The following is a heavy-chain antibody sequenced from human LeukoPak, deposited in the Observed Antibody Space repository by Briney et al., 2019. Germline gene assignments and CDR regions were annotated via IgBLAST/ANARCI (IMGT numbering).Heavy chain of an antibody. V-gene: IGHV3-15*07. D-gene: IGHD3-22*01. J-gene: IGHJ5*02. CDR2: IRSNSDGGTI. Sequence: TGGSLRLSCATTGFTFSNAWMNWVRQAPGKGLEWVGRIRSNSDGGTIDYAAPVKGRFTLSRDDSKTTLYLQMNSLQTEDTAVYYCATDFYDSTWGQGTLVTVSS. CDR3: ATDFYDST. CDR1: GFTFSNAW.